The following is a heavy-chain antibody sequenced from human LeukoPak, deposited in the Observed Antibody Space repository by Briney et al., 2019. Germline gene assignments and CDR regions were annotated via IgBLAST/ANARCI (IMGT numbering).Heavy chain of an antibody. CDR3: ARERVGATTVVTPFDY. Sequence: SVKVSCKASGGTFSSYAISWGRQAPGQALEWMGRIIPILGIANYAQKFQGRVTITADKSTSTAYMELSSLRSEDTAVYYCARERVGATTVVTPFDYWGQGTLVTVSS. D-gene: IGHD4-23*01. V-gene: IGHV1-69*04. CDR2: IIPILGIA. CDR1: GGTFSSYA. J-gene: IGHJ4*02.